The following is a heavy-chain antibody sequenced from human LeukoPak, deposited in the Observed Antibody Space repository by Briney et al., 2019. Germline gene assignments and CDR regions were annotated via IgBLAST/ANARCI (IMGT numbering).Heavy chain of an antibody. Sequence: GGSLRLSCVAWGYTVSGYAMWWVRQAPGKGLEWVSTISGSGGSTYYADSVKGRFTISRDNSKNTLYLQMNSLRAEDTAIYYCAKSDVDEELLYYFDYWGQGTLVTVSS. J-gene: IGHJ4*02. CDR3: AKSDVDEELLYYFDY. CDR2: ISGSGGST. D-gene: IGHD3-10*01. CDR1: GYTVSGYA. V-gene: IGHV3-23*01.